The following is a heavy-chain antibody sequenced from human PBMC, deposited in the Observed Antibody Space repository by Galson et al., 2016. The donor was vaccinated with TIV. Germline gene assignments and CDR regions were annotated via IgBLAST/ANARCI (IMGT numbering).Heavy chain of an antibody. CDR2: INYSGNT. D-gene: IGHD1-26*01. Sequence: ETLSLTCSVTGGSLTSSDSYWGWIRQPPGKGLEWIGSINYSGNTYYNPSLQSRVTISVDTSKNQFSLKLSSVTAADTAVYYCAREHSGTSFGPCDYWGQGTLVTVSS. V-gene: IGHV4-39*07. CDR3: AREHSGTSFGPCDY. CDR1: GGSLTSSDSY. J-gene: IGHJ4*02.